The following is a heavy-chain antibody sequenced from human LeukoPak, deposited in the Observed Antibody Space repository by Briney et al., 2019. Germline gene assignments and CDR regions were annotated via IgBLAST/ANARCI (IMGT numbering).Heavy chain of an antibody. CDR2: ISSSSSYK. CDR3: ARDGGYCSGGSCNNWFDP. CDR1: GFTLSSYG. J-gene: IGHJ5*02. Sequence: GGSLRLSCAASGFTLSSYGMHWVRQAPGKGLEWVSSISSSSSYKYYADSVKGRFTISRDNAENSLYLQMNSLRAEDTAVYYCARDGGYCSGGSCNNWFDPWGQGTLVTVSS. D-gene: IGHD2-15*01. V-gene: IGHV3-21*01.